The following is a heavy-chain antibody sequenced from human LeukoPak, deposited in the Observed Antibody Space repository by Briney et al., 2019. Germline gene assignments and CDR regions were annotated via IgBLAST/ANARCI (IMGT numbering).Heavy chain of an antibody. CDR3: ASPPGYCSSTSCYAHDAFDI. CDR1: GGTFSSYA. CDR2: IIPIFGTA. Sequence: ASVKVSCKASGGTFSSYAISWVRQAPGQGLEWMGGIIPIFGTANYAQKFQGRVTITTDVSTSTAYMELSSLRSEDTAVYYCASPPGYCSSTSCYAHDAFDIWGQGTMVTVSS. D-gene: IGHD2-2*01. J-gene: IGHJ3*02. V-gene: IGHV1-69*05.